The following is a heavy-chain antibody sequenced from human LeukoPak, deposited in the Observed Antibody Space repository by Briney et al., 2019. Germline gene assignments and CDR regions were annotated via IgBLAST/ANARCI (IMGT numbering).Heavy chain of an antibody. V-gene: IGHV4-4*07. CDR2: IYTSGST. J-gene: IGHJ3*02. CDR3: ARDSQREGAFDI. Sequence: SETLSLTCTVSGGSISSYYWSWVRQPAGKGLEWIGRIYTSGSTNYNPSLKSRVTMSVDTSKNQFSLKLSSVTAADTAVYYCARDSQREGAFDIWGQGTMVTVSS. CDR1: GGSISSYY.